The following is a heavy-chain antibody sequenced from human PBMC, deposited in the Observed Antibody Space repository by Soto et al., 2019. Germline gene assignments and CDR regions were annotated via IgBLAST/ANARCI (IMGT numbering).Heavy chain of an antibody. D-gene: IGHD3-10*01. V-gene: IGHV1-18*01. CDR1: GNTFASHG. CDR2: ISGFNGQT. J-gene: IGHJ4*02. CDR3: ARVDPRGVAVVRDY. Sequence: ASVKVSCKASGNTFASHGFSWVREAPGQGLEWMGWISGFNGQTNYALKFQGRVTLTTDASTSTAYMELRSLRSDDTAVYFCARVDPRGVAVVRDYWGQGTLVTVSS.